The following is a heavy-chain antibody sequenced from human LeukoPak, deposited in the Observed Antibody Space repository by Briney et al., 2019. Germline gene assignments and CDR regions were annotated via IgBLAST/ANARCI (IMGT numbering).Heavy chain of an antibody. V-gene: IGHV3-23*01. J-gene: IGHJ4*02. D-gene: IGHD2-15*01. Sequence: PGGSLRLSCAAPGFTFSSYAMSWVRQAPGKGLEWVSAISSSGGSTYYADSVKGRFTISRDNSKNTLYLQMNSLRAEDTAVYYCAKDGPAANYFDYWGQGTLVTVSS. CDR1: GFTFSSYA. CDR3: AKDGPAANYFDY. CDR2: ISSSGGST.